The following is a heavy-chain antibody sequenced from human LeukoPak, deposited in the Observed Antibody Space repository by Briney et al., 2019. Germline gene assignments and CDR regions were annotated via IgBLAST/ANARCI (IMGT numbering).Heavy chain of an antibody. J-gene: IGHJ6*02. CDR1: GGTFSSYG. CDR2: IIPILGIA. Sequence: SVKVSCKASGGTFSSYGIGWVRQAPGQGLEWMGRIIPILGIANYAQKFQGRVTITADKSTSTAYMELSSLRSEDTAVYYCARDLDAPRDYYYYGMDVWGQGTTVTVSS. V-gene: IGHV1-69*04. CDR3: ARDLDAPRDYYYYGMDV.